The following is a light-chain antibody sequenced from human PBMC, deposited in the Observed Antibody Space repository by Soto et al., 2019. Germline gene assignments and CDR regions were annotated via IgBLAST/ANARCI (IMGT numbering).Light chain of an antibody. CDR2: GAS. CDR3: LQDYNYPLT. V-gene: IGKV1-6*02. J-gene: IGKJ4*01. CDR1: QGIRDD. Sequence: IQMTQSPSSLSAYVGDRVTITCRASQGIRDDLGWYQQKPGRAPRLLIYGASSLQSEVPSRFSGSGYGTEFTLTISSLQPEDFATYYCLQDYNYPLTFGGGTRVEIK.